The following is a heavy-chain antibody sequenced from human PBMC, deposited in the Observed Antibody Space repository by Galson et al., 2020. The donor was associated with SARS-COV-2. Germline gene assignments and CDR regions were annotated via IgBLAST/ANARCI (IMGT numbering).Heavy chain of an antibody. J-gene: IGHJ4*02. CDR2: IYYSGST. Sequence: ASETLSLTCTVSGGSISSSSYYWGWIRQPPGKGLEWIGSIYYSGSTYYNPSLKSRVTISVDTSKNQFSLKLSSVTAADTAVYYCARDHDSGDHGWGQGTLVTVSS. CDR3: ARDHDSGDHG. CDR1: GGSISSSSYY. D-gene: IGHD4-17*01. V-gene: IGHV4-39*02.